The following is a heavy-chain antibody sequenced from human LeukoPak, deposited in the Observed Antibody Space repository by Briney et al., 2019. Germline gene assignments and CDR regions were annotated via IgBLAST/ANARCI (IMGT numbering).Heavy chain of an antibody. CDR2: ISNDGNEK. CDR1: GFTFSAYV. J-gene: IGHJ4*01. V-gene: IGHV3-30*04. Sequence: PGRSLRLSCAASGFTFSAYVMHWVRQAPGKGLGCVAVISNDGNEKYYADSVKGRFPISRDNSKNTLYLQMSSLRTEDTAVYYCVRDGGYTGGWTYGAGDYWGQGNLVTVSS. D-gene: IGHD2-8*02. CDR3: VRDGGYTGGWTYGAGDY.